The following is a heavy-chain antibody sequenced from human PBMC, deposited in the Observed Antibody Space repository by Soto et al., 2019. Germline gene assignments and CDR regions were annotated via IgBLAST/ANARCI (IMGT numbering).Heavy chain of an antibody. D-gene: IGHD1-1*01. V-gene: IGHV4-59*01. J-gene: IGHJ4*02. Sequence: QPPGKGLEWIGYIYYSGDTNYNPSLKSRVTISVDTSKHRFSLRLTSVTAADTAVYYCARWYNSEFGFDYWGQGTLVTVPS. CDR2: IYYSGDT. CDR3: ARWYNSEFGFDY.